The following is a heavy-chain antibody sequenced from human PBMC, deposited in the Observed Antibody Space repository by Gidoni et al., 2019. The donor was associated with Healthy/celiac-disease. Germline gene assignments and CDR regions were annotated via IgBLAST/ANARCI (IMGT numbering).Heavy chain of an antibody. D-gene: IGHD3-10*01. CDR2: ISGSGCST. CDR3: AKIESMVRGILKDFDY. CDR1: DFTFSSYA. V-gene: IGHV3-23*01. J-gene: IGHJ4*02. Sequence: EVQLLESGGGLVQPGGSLRLSCAASDFTFSSYAMSWVRQAPGKGLNWVAAISGSGCSTYYADSVKGRFTISRDNSKNTLYLKMNSLRAEDTAVYYCAKIESMVRGILKDFDYWGQGTLVTVSS.